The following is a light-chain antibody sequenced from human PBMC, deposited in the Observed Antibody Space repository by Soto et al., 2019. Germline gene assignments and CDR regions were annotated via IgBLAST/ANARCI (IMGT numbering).Light chain of an antibody. V-gene: IGLV1-40*01. CDR2: GNS. Sequence: QSVLTKPPSVSGAPGQRVTISCTGSSSNIGAGYDVHWYQQLPGTAPKLLIYGNSNRPSGVPDRFSGSKSGTSASLAITGLQAEDEAEYYCQSYDSSLSGVFGTGTKVTVL. J-gene: IGLJ1*01. CDR1: SSNIGAGYD. CDR3: QSYDSSLSGV.